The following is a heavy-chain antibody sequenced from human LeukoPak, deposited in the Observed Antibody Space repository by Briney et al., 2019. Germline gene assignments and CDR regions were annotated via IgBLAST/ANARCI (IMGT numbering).Heavy chain of an antibody. CDR3: ARGRREYCSSTSCSQYNWFDP. CDR2: ISAYNGNT. D-gene: IGHD2-2*01. Sequence: ASVKVSCKASGYTFTSYGISWVRQAPGQGLEWMGWISAYNGNTNYAQKLQGRVTMTTDTSTSTAYMELRSLRSDDTAVYYCARGRREYCSSTSCSQYNWFDPWGQGTLVTVSS. V-gene: IGHV1-18*01. J-gene: IGHJ5*02. CDR1: GYTFTSYG.